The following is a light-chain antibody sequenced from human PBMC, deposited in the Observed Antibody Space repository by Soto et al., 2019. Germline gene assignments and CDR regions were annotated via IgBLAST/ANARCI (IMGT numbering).Light chain of an antibody. CDR3: QQYNNWPPT. CDR1: QSVSSN. CDR2: GAS. J-gene: IGKJ1*01. Sequence: EIVMTQSPATLSVSPGERATLSCRASQSVSSNLAWYQQKPGQAHRLLIYGASTRATGIPARFSGSGSGTEFTLTISSLQSEEFAVYYCQQYNNWPPTFGQGTKVEIK. V-gene: IGKV3-15*01.